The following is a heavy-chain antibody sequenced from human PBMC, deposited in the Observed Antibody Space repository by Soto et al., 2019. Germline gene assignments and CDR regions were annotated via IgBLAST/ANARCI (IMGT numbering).Heavy chain of an antibody. CDR3: ARATYGIAAIGHAAFDM. J-gene: IGHJ3*02. Sequence: SETLSLTCTVSGGSISSGDYYWSWIRQPPGKGLEWIGYIYYSGSTCYNPSLKSRVTISVDTSKNQFSLKLSSVTAADTAVYYCARATYGIAAIGHAAFDMWGQGTMVTVSS. V-gene: IGHV4-30-4*01. CDR2: IYYSGST. D-gene: IGHD6-13*01. CDR1: GGSISSGDYY.